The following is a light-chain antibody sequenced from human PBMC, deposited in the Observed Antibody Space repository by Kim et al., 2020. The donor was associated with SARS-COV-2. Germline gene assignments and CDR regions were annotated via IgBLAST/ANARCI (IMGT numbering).Light chain of an antibody. CDR2: DVF. J-gene: IGLJ2*01. CDR3: SSYTASSTIV. Sequence: QSALTQPASVSGSPGQSITISCTGTSSDVGAYGFVSWYQQHPGKAPELIIFDVFRRPSGVSNRFSGSKSGNTASLTISGLQAEDEADYYCSSYTASSTIVFGGGTKVTV. CDR1: SSDVGAYGF. V-gene: IGLV2-14*03.